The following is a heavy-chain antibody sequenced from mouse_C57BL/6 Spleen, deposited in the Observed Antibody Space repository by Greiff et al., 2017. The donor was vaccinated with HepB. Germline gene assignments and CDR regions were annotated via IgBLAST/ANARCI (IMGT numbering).Heavy chain of an antibody. D-gene: IGHD2-1*01. Sequence: VQLQQPGAELVKPGASVKLSCKASGYTFTSYWMQWVKQRPGQGLEWIGKIDPSDSYTNYNQKFKGKATLTVDTSSSTAYMQLSSLTSEDSAVYYCAREGIYYGNYKAWFAYWGQGTLVTVSA. J-gene: IGHJ3*01. CDR1: GYTFTSYW. CDR2: IDPSDSYT. V-gene: IGHV1-50*01. CDR3: AREGIYYGNYKAWFAY.